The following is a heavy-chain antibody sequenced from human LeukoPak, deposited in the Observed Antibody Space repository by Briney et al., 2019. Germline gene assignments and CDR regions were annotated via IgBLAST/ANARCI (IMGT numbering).Heavy chain of an antibody. CDR3: ARGIAVAGPVKYYFDY. CDR1: GFTFSSYW. J-gene: IGHJ4*02. CDR2: IYYSGST. Sequence: GSLRLSCAASGFTFSSYWMSWIRQPPGKGLEWIGSIYYSGSTYYNPSLKSRVTISVDTSKNQFSLKLSSVTAADTAVYYCARGIAVAGPVKYYFDYWGQGTLVTVSS. D-gene: IGHD6-19*01. V-gene: IGHV4-39*07.